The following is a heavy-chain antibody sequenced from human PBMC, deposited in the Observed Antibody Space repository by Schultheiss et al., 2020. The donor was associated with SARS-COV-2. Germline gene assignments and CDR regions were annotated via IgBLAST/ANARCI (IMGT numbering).Heavy chain of an antibody. CDR1: GFTFSDYY. Sequence: GGSLRLSCAASGFTFSDYYMSWIRQAPGKGLEWVSYISSSGSTIYYADSVKGRFTISGDNAKNSLYLQMNSLRAEDTAVYYCARDDQYSSSSVGVDYWGRGTLVTVSS. CDR2: ISSSGSTI. V-gene: IGHV3-11*01. D-gene: IGHD6-6*01. CDR3: ARDDQYSSSSVGVDY. J-gene: IGHJ4*02.